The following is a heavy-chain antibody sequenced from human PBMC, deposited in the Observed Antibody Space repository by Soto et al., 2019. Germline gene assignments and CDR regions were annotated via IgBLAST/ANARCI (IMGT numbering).Heavy chain of an antibody. D-gene: IGHD6-13*01. CDR3: TRAAGIAAAGPDY. V-gene: IGHV3-49*04. CDR2: IRSKAYGGTT. Sequence: LRLSCTASGFTFGDYAMSWVRQAPGKGLEWVGFIRSKAYGGTTEYAASVKGRFTISRDDSKSIAYLQMNSLKTEDTAVYYCTRAAGIAAAGPDYWGQGTLVTVSS. J-gene: IGHJ4*02. CDR1: GFTFGDYA.